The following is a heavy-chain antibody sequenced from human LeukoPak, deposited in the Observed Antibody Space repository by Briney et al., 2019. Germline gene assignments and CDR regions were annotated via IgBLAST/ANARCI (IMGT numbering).Heavy chain of an antibody. V-gene: IGHV4-39*07. CDR2: IYYSGST. CDR3: ARSHWGSFGSRIANWFDP. D-gene: IGHD7-27*01. CDR1: GGSINTGSYY. J-gene: IGHJ5*02. Sequence: SETLSLTCTVSGGSINTGSYYWGWIRQPPGKGLEWIGSIYYSGSTYSNPSLKSRVTISVDTSKNQSSLKLNSVTAADTAVYYCARSHWGSFGSRIANWFDPWGQGTLVTVSS.